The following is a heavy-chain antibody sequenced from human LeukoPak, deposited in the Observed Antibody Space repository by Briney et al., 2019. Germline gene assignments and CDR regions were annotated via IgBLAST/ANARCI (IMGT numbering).Heavy chain of an antibody. D-gene: IGHD3-3*01. V-gene: IGHV4-59*01. CDR2: IYNTGST. CDR3: ARGGDYDFWSGYSNYYYMDV. J-gene: IGHJ6*03. Sequence: SETLSLTCTVSGASITSYYWIWIRQPPGKGLGWIGYIYNTGSTSYNPSLKSRVTISEDTSKNQFSLKLSSVTAADTAVYYCARGGDYDFWSGYSNYYYMDVWGKGTTVTVSS. CDR1: GASITSYY.